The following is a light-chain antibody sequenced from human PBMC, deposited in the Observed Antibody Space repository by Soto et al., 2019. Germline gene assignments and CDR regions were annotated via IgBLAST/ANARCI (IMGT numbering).Light chain of an antibody. V-gene: IGLV1-40*01. CDR1: SSNIGAHYY. CDR3: QSYDSSLSGSV. CDR2: GNS. J-gene: IGLJ3*02. Sequence: QSVLTQPPSVSGAPGQRVTISCTVSSSNIGAHYYIHWYQQLPGTAPKPLIYGNSNRPSGVPDRFSGSKSGTSASLAITGLQAEDEADYYCQSYDSSLSGSVFGGGTKVTVL.